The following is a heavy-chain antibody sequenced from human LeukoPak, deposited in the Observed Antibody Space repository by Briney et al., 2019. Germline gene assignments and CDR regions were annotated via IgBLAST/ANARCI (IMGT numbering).Heavy chain of an antibody. D-gene: IGHD3-9*01. CDR1: GASVSSSH. CDR2: LSYTGKT. Sequence: SETLSLTCVVSGASVSSSHWNWIRQLPGKGLEWIGCLSYTGKTDYNPSLSGRVTMSLGTSNNQVSLTLRSVTAVDTAVYYCSEGYFEPFAHWGQGILVAVSS. V-gene: IGHV4-59*02. J-gene: IGHJ4*02. CDR3: SEGYFEPFAH.